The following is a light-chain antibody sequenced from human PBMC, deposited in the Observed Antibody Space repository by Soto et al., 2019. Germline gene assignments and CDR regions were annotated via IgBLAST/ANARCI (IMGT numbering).Light chain of an antibody. CDR1: SSDVGGYNY. V-gene: IGLV2-14*01. CDR3: FSHRSGDSHV. J-gene: IGLJ1*01. Sequence: QSALTQPASVSGSPGQSITISCTGTSSDVGGYNYVSWYQQYPGKAPKLMIYGVTNRPSGVPNRFSGSKTCNSASLTISGLQAEDEAYYCCFSHRSGDSHVFGTGTKLTVL. CDR2: GVT.